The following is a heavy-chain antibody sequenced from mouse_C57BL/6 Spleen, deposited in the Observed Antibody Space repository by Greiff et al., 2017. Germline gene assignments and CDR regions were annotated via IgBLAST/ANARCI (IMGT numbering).Heavy chain of an antibody. CDR2: IYPRSGNT. CDR3: ARSAPPQTAQAMVFAY. Sequence: VQLQQSGAELARPGASVKLSCKASGYTFTSYGISWVKQRTGQGLEWIGEIYPRSGNTYYNEKFKGKATLTADKSSSTAYMELRSLTSDDSAVYFCARSAPPQTAQAMVFAYWGQGTLVTVSA. V-gene: IGHV1-81*01. J-gene: IGHJ3*01. CDR1: GYTFTSYG. D-gene: IGHD3-2*02.